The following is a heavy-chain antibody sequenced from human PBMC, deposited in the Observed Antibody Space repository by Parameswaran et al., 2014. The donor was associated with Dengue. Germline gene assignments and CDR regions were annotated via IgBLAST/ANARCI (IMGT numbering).Heavy chain of an antibody. J-gene: IGHJ6*02. V-gene: IGHV4-31*02. D-gene: IGHD3-9*01. Sequence: PGKGLEWIGYIYYSGSTYYNPSLKSRVTISVDTSKNQFSLKLSSVTAADTAVYYCAREASRYDILTGYYPHYGMDVWGQGTTVTVSS. CDR3: AREASRYDILTGYYPHYGMDV. CDR2: IYYSGST.